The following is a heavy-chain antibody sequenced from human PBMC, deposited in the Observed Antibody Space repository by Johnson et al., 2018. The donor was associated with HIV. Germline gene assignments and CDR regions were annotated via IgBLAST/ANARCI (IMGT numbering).Heavy chain of an antibody. J-gene: IGHJ3*02. V-gene: IGHV3-30*18. D-gene: IGHD6-6*01. Sequence: QVQLVESGGGVVQPGRSLRLSCVASGFTFRSYGMHWVRQAPGKGLEWVAVVSYDGTNEFYADSVKGRFTVSRDSSKNTLFLQMNSLRAEDTAVYFCAKVHIAARWSDAFDIWGQGTMVTVSS. CDR3: AKVHIAARWSDAFDI. CDR1: GFTFRSYG. CDR2: VSYDGTNE.